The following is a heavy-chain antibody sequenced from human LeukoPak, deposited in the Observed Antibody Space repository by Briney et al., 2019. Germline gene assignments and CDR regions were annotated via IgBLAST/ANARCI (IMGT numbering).Heavy chain of an antibody. D-gene: IGHD3-10*01. V-gene: IGHV4-61*02. CDR3: ARHRYYYRSGSYYGAPYYMDV. J-gene: IGHJ6*03. CDR2: FHTRGST. CDR1: RGSISSDYY. Sequence: PSETLSLTCTVSRGSISSDYYWSWIRQPAGKGLEWIGRFHTRGSTNYNPSLKSRVIISVDTSKNHFSLKLSSVTAADTAVYYCARHRYYYRSGSYYGAPYYMDVWGKGTTVTISS.